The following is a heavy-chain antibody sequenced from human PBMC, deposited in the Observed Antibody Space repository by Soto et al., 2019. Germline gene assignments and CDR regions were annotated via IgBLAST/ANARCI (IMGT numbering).Heavy chain of an antibody. Sequence: EVQLVESGGGSVQPGGSLRLSCVASGFRFDDYAMHWVRQRPGKGLEWVSGINWNSDTIGYDDSVKGRFIVSRDNAEGSLLLQRSSLRAEDTAIYVCAMSNSNELYYNFESWGQGTPVTVSS. CDR3: AMSNSNELYYNFES. J-gene: IGHJ4*02. CDR1: GFRFDDYA. CDR2: INWNSDTI. D-gene: IGHD3-10*01. V-gene: IGHV3-9*01.